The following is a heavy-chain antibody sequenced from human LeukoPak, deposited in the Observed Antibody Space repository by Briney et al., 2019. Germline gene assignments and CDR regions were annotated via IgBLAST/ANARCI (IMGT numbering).Heavy chain of an antibody. Sequence: SETLSLTCAVSGGSISGSHWWSWVRQPPGKGLEWIGEIYHSGSTNYKPSLKSRVTISVDKSKNQFFLKLSSVTAADTAVYYCAREGFGGSWDAFDIWGQGTMVTVSS. J-gene: IGHJ3*02. V-gene: IGHV4-4*02. D-gene: IGHD3-16*01. CDR2: IYHSGST. CDR1: GGSISGSHW. CDR3: AREGFGGSWDAFDI.